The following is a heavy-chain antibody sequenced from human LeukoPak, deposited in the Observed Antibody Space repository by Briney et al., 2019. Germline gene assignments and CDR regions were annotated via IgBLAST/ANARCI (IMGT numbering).Heavy chain of an antibody. Sequence: ASVKVSCKASGYTFTGYCMHWVRQAPGQGLEWMGWINPNSGGTNYAQKFQGRVTMTRDTSISTAYMELSRLRSDDTAVYYCARIATGYNWFDPWGQGTLVTVSS. J-gene: IGHJ5*02. D-gene: IGHD5-24*01. CDR1: GYTFTGYC. V-gene: IGHV1-2*02. CDR3: ARIATGYNWFDP. CDR2: INPNSGGT.